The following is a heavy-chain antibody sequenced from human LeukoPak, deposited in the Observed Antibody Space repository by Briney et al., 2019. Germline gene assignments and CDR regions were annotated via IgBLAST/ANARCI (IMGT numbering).Heavy chain of an antibody. CDR2: IYYSGST. Sequence: SETLSLTCTVSGGSISSHYWSWLRQPPGKGLEWLGYIYYSGSTNYNPSLKSRVTISVDTSKNQFSLKLSSVTAADTAVYYCARGEAAKPLNFDYWGQGTLVTVSS. J-gene: IGHJ4*02. V-gene: IGHV4-59*11. D-gene: IGHD3-16*01. CDR1: GGSISSHY. CDR3: ARGEAAKPLNFDY.